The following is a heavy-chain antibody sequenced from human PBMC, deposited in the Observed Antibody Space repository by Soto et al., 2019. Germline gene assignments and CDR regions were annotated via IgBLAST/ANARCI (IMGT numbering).Heavy chain of an antibody. CDR1: GFTFSSYW. CDR2: IKQDGSEK. V-gene: IGHV3-7*01. Sequence: PGGSLRLSCAASGFTFSSYWMSWVRQAPGKGLEWVANIKQDGSEKYYVDSVKGRFTISRDNAKNTLYLQMNSPRVEDTAVYYCASDLSGRADVWGQGTTVTVSS. J-gene: IGHJ6*02. D-gene: IGHD3-10*01. CDR3: ASDLSGRADV.